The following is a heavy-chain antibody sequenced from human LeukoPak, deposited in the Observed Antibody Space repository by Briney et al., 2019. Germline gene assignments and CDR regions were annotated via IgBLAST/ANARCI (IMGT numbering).Heavy chain of an antibody. CDR1: GGTFSNYA. J-gene: IGHJ6*03. Sequence: GASVKVSCKASGGTFSNYAISWVRQAPGQGLEWMGGIIPIFGTANYAQKFQGRVTITADESTSTASMELSSLRSEDTAVYYCARVEAARYYSYMDVWGKGTTVTVS. CDR3: ARVEAARYYSYMDV. V-gene: IGHV1-69*13. CDR2: IIPIFGTA. D-gene: IGHD6-6*01.